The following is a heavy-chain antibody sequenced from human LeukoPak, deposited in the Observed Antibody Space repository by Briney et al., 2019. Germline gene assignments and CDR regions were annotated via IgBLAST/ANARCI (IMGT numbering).Heavy chain of an antibody. V-gene: IGHV1-2*02. CDR2: INPKSDGT. CDR3: ARGPVVAATPVYYLDY. CDR1: GYTFTGYY. D-gene: IGHD2-15*01. Sequence: ASVKVSCKASGYTFTGYYIHWVRQAPGQGLGWMGWINPKSDGTKHAQKFQGRVTMTRDTSISTAYMELSRLRSDDTAVYYCARGPVVAATPVYYLDYWGQGTLVTVSS. J-gene: IGHJ4*02.